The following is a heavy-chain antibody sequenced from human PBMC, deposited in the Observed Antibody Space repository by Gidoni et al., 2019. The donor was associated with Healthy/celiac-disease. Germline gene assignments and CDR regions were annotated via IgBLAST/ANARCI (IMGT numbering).Heavy chain of an antibody. CDR3: ARTLTLNYYGSGAVGFDP. CDR1: GGSFSGYY. Sequence: QVQLQQWGAGLLKPSETLSLTCAVYGGSFSGYYWSWLRQPPGKGLEWIGEINHSGSTNYNPSLKSRVTRSVDTSKNQFSLKLSSVTAADTAVYYCARTLTLNYYGSGAVGFDPWGQGTLVTVSS. V-gene: IGHV4-34*01. CDR2: INHSGST. D-gene: IGHD3-10*01. J-gene: IGHJ5*02.